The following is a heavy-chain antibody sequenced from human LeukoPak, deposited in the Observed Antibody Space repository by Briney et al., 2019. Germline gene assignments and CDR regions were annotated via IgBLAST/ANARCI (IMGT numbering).Heavy chain of an antibody. V-gene: IGHV3-21*01. D-gene: IGHD5-24*01. CDR2: ISSSSSYI. J-gene: IGHJ4*02. CDR1: GFTFSSYG. Sequence: PGGSLRLSCAASGFTFSSYGMNWVRQAPGKGLEWVSSISSSSSYIYYADSVKGRFTISRDNAKSSLYLQMNSLRAEDTAVYYCASTRGGDGYKEGFDYWGQGTLVTVSS. CDR3: ASTRGGDGYKEGFDY.